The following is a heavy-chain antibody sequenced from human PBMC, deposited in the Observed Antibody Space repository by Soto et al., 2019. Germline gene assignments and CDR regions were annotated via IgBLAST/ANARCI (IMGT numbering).Heavy chain of an antibody. J-gene: IGHJ4*02. CDR1: GGTFSSYA. D-gene: IGHD5-12*01. CDR2: IIPIFGTA. CDR3: AWPVEMATISRSYLFY. Sequence: QVQLVQSGAEVKKPGSSVKVSCKASGGTFSSYAINWVRQAPGQGLEWMGGIIPIFGTANYAQKFQGRVTITADESTSTAYMELSSLRSEDTAVYYCAWPVEMATISRSYLFYWGQGTLVTVSS. V-gene: IGHV1-69*01.